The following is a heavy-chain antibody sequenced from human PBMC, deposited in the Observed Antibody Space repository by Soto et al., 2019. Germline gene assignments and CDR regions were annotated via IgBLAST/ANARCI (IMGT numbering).Heavy chain of an antibody. CDR3: AKDLSHYYDSSGKYPNDAFDI. V-gene: IGHV3-23*01. J-gene: IGHJ3*02. D-gene: IGHD3-22*01. Sequence: PGGSLRLSCAASGFTFSSYAMSWVRQAPGKGLAWVSAISGSGGSTYYADSVKGRFTISRDNSKNTLYLQMNSLRAEDTAVYYCAKDLSHYYDSSGKYPNDAFDIWGQGTMVTVSS. CDR1: GFTFSSYA. CDR2: ISGSGGST.